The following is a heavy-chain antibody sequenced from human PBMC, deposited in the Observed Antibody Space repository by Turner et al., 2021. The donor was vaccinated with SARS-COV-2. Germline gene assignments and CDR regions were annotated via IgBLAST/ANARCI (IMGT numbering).Heavy chain of an antibody. Sequence: QLQLQASSPGLVKPSVSLSLPCTVSGCPISSRSYYWGGIRQPPGKGLEWIGSIYYGGSTYYNPSLKSRVTISVDTSKNQFSLKLTSVAAADTAVYFCARHWGVAAAAYLARFDPWGQGTLVTVSS. CDR1: GCPISSRSYY. J-gene: IGHJ5*02. V-gene: IGHV4-39*01. CDR3: ARHWGVAAAAYLARFDP. CDR2: IYYGGST. D-gene: IGHD6-13*01.